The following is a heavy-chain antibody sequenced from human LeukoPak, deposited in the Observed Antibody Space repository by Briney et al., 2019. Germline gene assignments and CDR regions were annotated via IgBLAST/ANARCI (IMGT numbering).Heavy chain of an antibody. J-gene: IGHJ4*02. CDR2: ICPGRNTI. D-gene: IGHD6-19*01. Sequence: PVGSPRLSSVATGYTLNICRLNWVRQAPGKGLEWVSYICPGRNTIFYADSVKGRFTISRDDAKSSLFLQMNSLRDEDTAVYYCARERGYTSGWYLVYWGQGTLVTVSS. CDR3: ARERGYTSGWYLVY. V-gene: IGHV3-48*02. CDR1: GYTLNICR.